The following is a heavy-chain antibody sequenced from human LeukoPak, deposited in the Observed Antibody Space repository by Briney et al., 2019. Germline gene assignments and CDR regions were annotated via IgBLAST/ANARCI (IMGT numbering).Heavy chain of an antibody. D-gene: IGHD2-15*01. J-gene: IGHJ4*02. CDR3: ARDPCSGGSCYTTPPDY. CDR1: GYTFTSYG. Sequence: ASVKVSCKASGYTFTSYGISWVRQAPGQGLEWMGWISAYNGNTNYAQKLQGRVTMTTDTSTSTAYMELRSLRSDDTAVYYCARDPCSGGSCYTTPPDYWGQGTLVTVSS. CDR2: ISAYNGNT. V-gene: IGHV1-18*01.